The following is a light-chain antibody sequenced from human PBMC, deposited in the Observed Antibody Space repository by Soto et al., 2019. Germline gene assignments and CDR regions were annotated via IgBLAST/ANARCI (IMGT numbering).Light chain of an antibody. Sequence: DIQVTQSPSKMPASIGDRVTITCRASQGISDWLAWYQQKPGKAPKLLISDASKLESGVPSRFSGARSGTEFTLTISSLQPDDFATYYCQQYNTYSFGQGTKVEVK. CDR3: QQYNTYS. V-gene: IGKV1-5*01. J-gene: IGKJ1*01. CDR2: DAS. CDR1: QGISDW.